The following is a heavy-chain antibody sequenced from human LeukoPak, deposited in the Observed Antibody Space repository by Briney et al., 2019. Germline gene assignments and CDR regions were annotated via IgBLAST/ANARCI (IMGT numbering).Heavy chain of an antibody. CDR2: INSDGTST. V-gene: IGHV3-74*01. J-gene: IGHJ4*02. Sequence: GGSLRLSCAASGLTLSSYWMHWVRQAPGKGLVWVSRINSDGTSTTYADPVKGRFTISRDTAKDSLYLQMNGLRADDTAVYYCVAARADFDYWGQGTLVTVSS. CDR1: GLTLSSYW. D-gene: IGHD2-15*01. CDR3: VAARADFDY.